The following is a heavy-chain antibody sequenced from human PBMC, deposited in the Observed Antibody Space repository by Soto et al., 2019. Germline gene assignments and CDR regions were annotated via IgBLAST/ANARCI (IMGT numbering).Heavy chain of an antibody. CDR2: INTYNGNT. V-gene: IGHV1-18*01. D-gene: IGHD6-13*01. J-gene: IGHJ4*02. Sequence: QVQLVQSGAEVKKPGASVQVSCKASGYTFTNYGINWVRQAPGQGLEWMGWINTYNGNTNFAQRLQGRVTMTTEASTSTAYMELRSLRSDDTAVYYCARGSSPVDFDYWCQGTLVTVSS. CDR1: GYTFTNYG. CDR3: ARGSSPVDFDY.